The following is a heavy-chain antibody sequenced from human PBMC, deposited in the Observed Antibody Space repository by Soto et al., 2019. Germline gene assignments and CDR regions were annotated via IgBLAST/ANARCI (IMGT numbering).Heavy chain of an antibody. CDR2: IYYSGST. V-gene: IGHV4-31*03. CDR1: GGSISSGGYY. D-gene: IGHD6-6*01. CDR3: ARGVVPDV. Sequence: SETLSLTCTVSGGSISSGGYYWSWIRQHPGKGLEWIGYIYYSGSTYYNPSLKSRVTTSVDTSTNHFSLKLTSATAADLAVYYCARGVVPDVWGQGTPVTVSS. J-gene: IGHJ6*02.